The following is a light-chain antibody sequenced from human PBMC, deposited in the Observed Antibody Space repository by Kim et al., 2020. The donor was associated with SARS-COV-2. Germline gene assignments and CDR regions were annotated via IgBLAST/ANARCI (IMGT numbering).Light chain of an antibody. V-gene: IGKV3-20*01. CDR3: QQYTTSPPAYT. CDR2: GAS. J-gene: IGKJ2*01. Sequence: PGERATLSCRASQSLSSEFLAWYQQISGQPPSLLMFGASNRAAGIPDRFSGGGSGTDFTLTITRLEPADSAVYYCQQYTTSPPAYTFGQGTKLEI. CDR1: QSLSSEF.